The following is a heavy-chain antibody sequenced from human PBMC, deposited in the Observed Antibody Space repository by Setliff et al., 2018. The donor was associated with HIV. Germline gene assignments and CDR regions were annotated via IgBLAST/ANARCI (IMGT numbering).Heavy chain of an antibody. Sequence: TLSLTCTVSGGSISNSNYFWDWIRQPPGKALEWLARIDWDDDTHYNASLKTRLTVSKDTSKNQVVLSLANMDPVDTATYYCARRVLTSSDYFDYWGQGALVTVSS. J-gene: IGHJ4*02. CDR1: GGSISNSNYF. CDR3: ARRVLTSSDYFDY. CDR2: IDWDDDT. D-gene: IGHD3-3*01. V-gene: IGHV2-70*11.